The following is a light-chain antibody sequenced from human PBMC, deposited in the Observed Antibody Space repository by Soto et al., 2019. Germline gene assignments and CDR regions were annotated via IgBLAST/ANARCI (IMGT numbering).Light chain of an antibody. CDR3: MQALQTSIT. V-gene: IGKV2-28*01. J-gene: IGKJ5*01. CDR2: LGS. Sequence: DIVVTQSPLSLPVTPGEPASISCRSSQSLLHSNGYNYLDWYLQKPGQSPQLLIYLGSNRASGVPDRFSGSGSGTDFTLKINRVEAEDVGVYYCMQALQTSITFGQGTRLEIK. CDR1: QSLLHSNGYNY.